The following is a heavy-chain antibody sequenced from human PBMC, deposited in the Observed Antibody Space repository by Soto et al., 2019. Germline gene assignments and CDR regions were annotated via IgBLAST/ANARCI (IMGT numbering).Heavy chain of an antibody. CDR1: GLTLNTYA. Sequence: PGGSLRLSCVASGLTLNTYAMGWVRQAPGKGLEWLSLISGGGDRTYYANSVKGRFTVSRDNSKNTLYLQMNSLRAEDTAVYYCATQDFRGTTGTTWGQGTLVTVSS. D-gene: IGHD1-1*01. J-gene: IGHJ4*02. CDR3: ATQDFRGTTGTT. CDR2: ISGGGDRT. V-gene: IGHV3-23*01.